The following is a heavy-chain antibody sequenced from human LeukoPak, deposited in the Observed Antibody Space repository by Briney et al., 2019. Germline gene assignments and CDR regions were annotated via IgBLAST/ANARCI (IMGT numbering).Heavy chain of an antibody. CDR1: GFTFGDYA. J-gene: IGHJ4*02. CDR2: IRSKAYGGTT. CDR3: TRDSGEGGGFDY. D-gene: IGHD3-16*01. V-gene: IGHV3-49*04. Sequence: PGGSLRLSXTASGFTFGDYAMSWVRQAPGKGLEWVGFIRSKAYGGTTEYAASVKGRFTISRDDSKSIAYLQMNSLKTEDTAVYYCTRDSGEGGGFDYWGQGTLVTVSS.